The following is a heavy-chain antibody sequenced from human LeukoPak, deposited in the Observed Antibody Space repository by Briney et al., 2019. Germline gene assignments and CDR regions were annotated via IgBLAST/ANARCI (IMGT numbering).Heavy chain of an antibody. V-gene: IGHV4-59*01. CDR3: ARDFRGSVDAFDI. CDR2: IYYSGRT. J-gene: IGHJ3*02. Sequence: SETLSLTCTVSGGSISDYYWNWMRQPPGKGLEWIGYIYYSGRTNYNPSLKSRVSISVDTSKNQFPLKLSSVTAADTAVYYCARDFRGSVDAFDIWGQGTMLAVSS. CDR1: GGSISDYY.